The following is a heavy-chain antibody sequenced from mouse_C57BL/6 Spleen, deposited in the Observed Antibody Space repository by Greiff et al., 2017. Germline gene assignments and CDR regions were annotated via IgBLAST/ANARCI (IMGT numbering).Heavy chain of an antibody. D-gene: IGHD1-1*01. Sequence: QVQLKQSGAELVRPGASVTLSCKASGYTFTDYEMHWVKQTPVHGLEWIGAIDPETGGTAYNQKFKGKAILTADKSSSPAYMELRSLTSEDSAVYYCSTTVVAHVDVWGTGTTVTVSS. CDR3: STTVVAHVDV. V-gene: IGHV1-15*01. J-gene: IGHJ1*03. CDR1: GYTFTDYE. CDR2: IDPETGGT.